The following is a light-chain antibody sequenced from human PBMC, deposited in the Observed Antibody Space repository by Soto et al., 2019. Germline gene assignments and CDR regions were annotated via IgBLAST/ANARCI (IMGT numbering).Light chain of an antibody. CDR1: SSNIGRNH. CDR3: ATWDDSLSGRV. Sequence: QSVLTQPPSASGTPGQRVTISCSGSSSNIGRNHVSWYQQLPGTAPKVLISRNNQRPSGVPDRFSASKSGTSASLAISGLRYEDEADYYCATWDDSLSGRVFGGGTKLTVL. J-gene: IGLJ2*01. V-gene: IGLV1-47*01. CDR2: RNN.